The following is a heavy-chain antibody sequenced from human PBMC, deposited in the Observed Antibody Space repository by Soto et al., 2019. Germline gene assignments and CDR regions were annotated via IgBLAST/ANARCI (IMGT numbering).Heavy chain of an antibody. Sequence: SETLSLTCAVSGGSISSSNWWSWVRQPPGKGLEWIGEIYHSGSTNYNPSLKSRVTISVDKSKNQFSLKLSSVTAADTAVYYCARVIDYYDSSGYYYRYFDYWGQGTLVTVSS. J-gene: IGHJ4*02. V-gene: IGHV4-4*02. CDR3: ARVIDYYDSSGYYYRYFDY. D-gene: IGHD3-22*01. CDR1: GGSISSSNW. CDR2: IYHSGST.